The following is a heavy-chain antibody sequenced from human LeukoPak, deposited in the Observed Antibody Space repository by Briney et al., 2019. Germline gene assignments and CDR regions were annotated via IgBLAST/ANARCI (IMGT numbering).Heavy chain of an antibody. Sequence: GGSLRLSCAASGFTVSSNYMSWVRQAPGKGLEWVSVIYSGGSTYYADSVKGRFTISRDNSKNTLYLQMNSLRAEDTAVYYCARPSRILADAFDIWGQGTMVTVSS. D-gene: IGHD2-15*01. CDR2: IYSGGST. CDR3: ARPSRILADAFDI. V-gene: IGHV3-53*01. J-gene: IGHJ3*02. CDR1: GFTVSSNY.